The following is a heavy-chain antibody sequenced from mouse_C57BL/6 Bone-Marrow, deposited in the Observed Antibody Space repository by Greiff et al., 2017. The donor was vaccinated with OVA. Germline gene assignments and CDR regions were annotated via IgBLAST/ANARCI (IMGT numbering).Heavy chain of an antibody. Sequence: EVNVVESGGDLVKPGGSLKLSCAASGFTFSSYGMSWVRQTPDKRLEWVATISSGGSYTYYPASVKGRFPISRDNAKNTLYLQMSSLKSEDTAMYYCARRLGLYFDYWGQGTTLTVSS. CDR3: ARRLGLYFDY. CDR2: ISSGGSYT. J-gene: IGHJ2*01. CDR1: GFTFSSYG. D-gene: IGHD4-1*01. V-gene: IGHV5-6*02.